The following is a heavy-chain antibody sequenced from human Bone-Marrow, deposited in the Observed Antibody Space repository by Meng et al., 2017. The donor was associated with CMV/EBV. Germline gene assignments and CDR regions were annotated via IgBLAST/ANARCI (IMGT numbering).Heavy chain of an antibody. CDR2: ISSGSSTI. V-gene: IGHV3-48*04. CDR1: EFTFSSHS. Sequence: GESLKISCAASEFTFSSHSMSWVRQAPGKGPEWVSYISSGSSTIYYVDSVKGRFTISRDDAKNSLYLQMNSLRAEDTAVYYCARVPIYGGNGFDIWGQGTVVTVSS. J-gene: IGHJ3*02. CDR3: ARVPIYGGNGFDI. D-gene: IGHD4/OR15-4a*01.